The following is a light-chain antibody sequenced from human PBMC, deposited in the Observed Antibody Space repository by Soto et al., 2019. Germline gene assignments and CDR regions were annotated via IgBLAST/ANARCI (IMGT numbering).Light chain of an antibody. CDR3: QQYNSYSTWT. CDR1: QSISRW. V-gene: IGKV1-5*01. J-gene: IGKJ1*01. Sequence: DIPMTQSPSTLSASVGDRVTITCRASQSISRWLVWYQQKPGKAPKMLIYDASILKSGVPSRFSGSGSGTEFTLTISSLQPEDFATYYCQQYNSYSTWTFGQGTEVEIK. CDR2: DAS.